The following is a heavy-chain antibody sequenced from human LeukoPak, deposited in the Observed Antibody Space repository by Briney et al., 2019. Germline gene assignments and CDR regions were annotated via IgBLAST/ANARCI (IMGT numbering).Heavy chain of an antibody. Sequence: GGSLRLSCAASGFTFSGYGMHWVRQAPGKGLEWVAVISYDGSNKYYADSVKGRFTISRDNSKNTLYLQMNSLRAEDTAVYYCAKALYYYYYMDVWGKGTTVTVSS. J-gene: IGHJ6*03. CDR1: GFTFSGYG. V-gene: IGHV3-30*18. CDR2: ISYDGSNK. CDR3: AKALYYYYYMDV.